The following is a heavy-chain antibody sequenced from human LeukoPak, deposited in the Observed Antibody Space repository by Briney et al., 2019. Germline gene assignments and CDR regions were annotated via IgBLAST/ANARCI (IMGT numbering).Heavy chain of an antibody. Sequence: NPSETLSRTCSVSGYSIRSVHSWGWIRQPPRKGLERVGTKCRHGTVYYKPSLKSRGTRSIDTSKNQFPLALTSVTATDTALYYCARARNGLVVQIPAGIFDYWGEGALVTVSS. V-gene: IGHV4-38-2*02. CDR2: KCRHGTV. CDR1: GYSIRSVHS. CDR3: ARARNGLVVQIPAGIFDY. J-gene: IGHJ4*02. D-gene: IGHD2-2*02.